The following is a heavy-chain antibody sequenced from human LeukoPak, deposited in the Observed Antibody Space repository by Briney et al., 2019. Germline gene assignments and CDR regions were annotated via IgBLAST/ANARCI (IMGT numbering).Heavy chain of an antibody. V-gene: IGHV3-30*01. D-gene: IGHD4-11*01. J-gene: IGHJ6*03. CDR2: ISYDGSNK. Sequence: PGGSLRLPCAASGFTFSSYAMHWVRQAPGKGLEWVAVISYDGSNKYYADSVKGRFTISRDNSKNTLYLQMNSLRAEDTAVYCCARSLNYGTHYYYYYYMDVWGKGTTVTVSS. CDR1: GFTFSSYA. CDR3: ARSLNYGTHYYYYYYMDV.